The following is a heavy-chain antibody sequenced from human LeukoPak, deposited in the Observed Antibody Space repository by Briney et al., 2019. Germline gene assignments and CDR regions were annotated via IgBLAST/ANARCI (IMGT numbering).Heavy chain of an antibody. J-gene: IGHJ6*02. CDR3: ARDGRYCSGGSCYPAYYYYGMDV. D-gene: IGHD2-15*01. V-gene: IGHV3-30*04. CDR1: GFTFSSYA. CDR2: ISYDGSNK. Sequence: GRSLRLSCAASGFTFSSYAMHWVRQAPGKGLEWVAVISYDGSNKYYADSVKGRFTISRGNSKNTLYLQMNSLRAEDTAVYYCARDGRYCSGGSCYPAYYYYGMDVWGQGTTVTVSS.